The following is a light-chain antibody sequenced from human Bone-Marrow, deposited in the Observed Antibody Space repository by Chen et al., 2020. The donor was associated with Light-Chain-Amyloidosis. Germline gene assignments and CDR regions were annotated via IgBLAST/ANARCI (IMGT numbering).Light chain of an antibody. V-gene: IGKV4-1*01. Sequence: DIAMSQSPDSLAVSLGERDTINCKSSQSLLSKYKHYLVWYQQKPGQPPKLLISWASTRESGVPDRFSGSGSGTDFTLTISSLQAEDVAVYYCQQCYGSPLTFGGGTKVEIK. J-gene: IGKJ4*01. CDR3: QQCYGSPLT. CDR2: WAS. CDR1: QSLLSKYKHY.